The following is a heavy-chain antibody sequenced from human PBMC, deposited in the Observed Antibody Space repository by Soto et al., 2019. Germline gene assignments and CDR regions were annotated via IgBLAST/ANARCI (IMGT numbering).Heavy chain of an antibody. CDR1: GFSLSTSGVG. CDR3: AHSRPPRLLDH. D-gene: IGHD6-6*01. CDR2: IYWDDDK. J-gene: IGHJ4*02. Sequence: QITLKESGPTLVKPTQTLTLTCTFSGFSLSTSGVGVGWIRQPPGKALEWLALIYWDDDKRYSPSLNSRLTXTXVTSKNQVVLTMTNMDPVDTATYYCAHSRPPRLLDHWGQGTLVTVSS. V-gene: IGHV2-5*02.